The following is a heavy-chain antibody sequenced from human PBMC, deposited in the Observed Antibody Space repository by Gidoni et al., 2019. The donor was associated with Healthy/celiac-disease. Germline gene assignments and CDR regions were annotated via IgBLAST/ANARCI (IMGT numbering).Heavy chain of an antibody. CDR1: GGSISSSRYY. V-gene: IGHV4-39*01. J-gene: IGHJ6*02. CDR2: IYYSGST. D-gene: IGHD2-2*01. CDR3: ARQGSSTSCYRCWGMDV. Sequence: QLQLQESGPGLVTPSETLSLTCTVSGGSISSSRYYWGWIRQPPGKGLEWIGSIYYSGSTYYNPSLKSRVTISVDTSKNQFSLKLSSVTAADTAVYYCARQGSSTSCYRCWGMDVWGQGTTVTVSS.